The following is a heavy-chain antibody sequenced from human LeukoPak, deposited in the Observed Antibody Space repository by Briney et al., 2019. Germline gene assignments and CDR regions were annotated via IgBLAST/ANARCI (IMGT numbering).Heavy chain of an antibody. Sequence: GGSLRLSCAASGFTFSSYSMNWVRQAPGKGLEWVSYINYDGRDVYYADSVKGRFTTSRDNAKNSLYLQVNSLRDEDTAVYYCARDLYSYGRFDYWGQGTLVTISS. J-gene: IGHJ4*02. CDR1: GFTFSSYS. CDR3: ARDLYSYGRFDY. V-gene: IGHV3-48*02. CDR2: INYDGRDV. D-gene: IGHD5-18*01.